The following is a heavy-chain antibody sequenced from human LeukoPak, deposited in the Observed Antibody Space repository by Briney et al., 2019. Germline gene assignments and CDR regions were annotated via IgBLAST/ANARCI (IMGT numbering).Heavy chain of an antibody. V-gene: IGHV4-30-2*01. Sequence: SETLSLTCAVSGGSISSGGYSWSWIRQPPGKGLEWIGYIYHSGSTYYNPSLKSRVTISVDRSKNQFSPKLTSVTAADTAVYYCARGDWEKVYFDYWGQGTLVTVSS. CDR3: ARGDWEKVYFDY. J-gene: IGHJ4*02. CDR2: IYHSGST. D-gene: IGHD3/OR15-3a*01. CDR1: GGSISSGGYS.